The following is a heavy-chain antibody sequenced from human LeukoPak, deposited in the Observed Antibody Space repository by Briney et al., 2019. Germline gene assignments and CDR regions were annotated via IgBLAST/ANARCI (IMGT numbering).Heavy chain of an antibody. CDR3: ARLGDGYYYDSSGYHPDY. D-gene: IGHD3-22*01. Sequence: ASVKVSCKASGYTFTSYGISWVRQAPGQGLEWMGWISAYNGNTNYAQKLQGRVTMTTDTSTSTAYLELRSLRSDDTAVYYCARLGDGYYYDSSGYHPDYWGQGTLVTVSS. J-gene: IGHJ4*02. CDR1: GYTFTSYG. CDR2: ISAYNGNT. V-gene: IGHV1-18*01.